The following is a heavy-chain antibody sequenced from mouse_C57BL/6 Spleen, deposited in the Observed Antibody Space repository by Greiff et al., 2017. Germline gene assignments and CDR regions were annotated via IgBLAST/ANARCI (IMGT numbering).Heavy chain of an antibody. CDR1: GYTFTSYW. V-gene: IGHV1-50*01. J-gene: IGHJ2*01. D-gene: IGHD3-2*02. Sequence: QVQLQQPGAELVKPGASVKLSCKASGYTFTSYWMQWVKQRPGQGLEWIGEIDPSDSYTNYNQKFKGKATLTVDTSSSTAYMQLSSLTSEDAAVYDCARGDSSGYVGDWGQGTTLTVSS. CDR3: ARGDSSGYVGD. CDR2: IDPSDSYT.